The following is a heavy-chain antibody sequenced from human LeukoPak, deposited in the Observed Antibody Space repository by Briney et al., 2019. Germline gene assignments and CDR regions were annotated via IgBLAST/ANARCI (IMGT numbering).Heavy chain of an antibody. J-gene: IGHJ4*02. D-gene: IGHD1-26*01. CDR3: ARDSDYYAFTY. V-gene: IGHV3-53*01. Sequence: GGSLRLSCVASGFTVSSNYMSWVRQAPGKGLEWVSVIYAGGSTYYADSVKGRFTISRDNFKNTVYLQMNSLRAEDTAVYYCARDSDYYAFTYWGRGTLVTVSS. CDR2: IYAGGST. CDR1: GFTVSSNY.